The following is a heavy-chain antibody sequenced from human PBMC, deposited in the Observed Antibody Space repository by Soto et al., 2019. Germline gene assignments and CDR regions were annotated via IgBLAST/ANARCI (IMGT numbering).Heavy chain of an antibody. D-gene: IGHD3-9*01. Sequence: SVKVSCKASGGTFSSYTISWVRQAPGQGLEWMGRIIPILGIANYAQKFQGRVTITADKSTSTAYMELSSLRSEDTAVYYCARSKYYDIWPGSHWFVLWGQGTLVTGS. CDR1: GGTFSSYT. CDR2: IIPILGIA. J-gene: IGHJ5*02. CDR3: ARSKYYDIWPGSHWFVL. V-gene: IGHV1-69*02.